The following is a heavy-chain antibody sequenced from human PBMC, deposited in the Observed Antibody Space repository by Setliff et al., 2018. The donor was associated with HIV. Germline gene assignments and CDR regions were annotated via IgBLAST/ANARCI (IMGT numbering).Heavy chain of an antibody. Sequence: PSETLSLNCAVYGGSFSGFYWNWIRQPPGKGLEWIGEINHSGSTNYNPSLKSRVTISVDTSKNQFSLRLSSVIAADTAVYYCARGPPGSSIGWYVGYWGQGTQVTVSS. D-gene: IGHD6-19*01. J-gene: IGHJ4*02. CDR2: INHSGST. V-gene: IGHV4-34*01. CDR3: ARGPPGSSIGWYVGY. CDR1: GGSFSGFY.